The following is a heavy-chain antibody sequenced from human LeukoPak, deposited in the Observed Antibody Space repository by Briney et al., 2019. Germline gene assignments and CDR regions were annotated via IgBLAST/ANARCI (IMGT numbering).Heavy chain of an antibody. CDR2: IKEDGSEK. J-gene: IGHJ6*03. D-gene: IGHD3-10*01. CDR3: AKMGKTENHYGSGRFSYYYSMDV. Sequence: GGSLRLSCAASAFTFSDYWMTWVRQAPGKGLERVANIKEDGSEKYYVDSVRGRFTISRDNSKNTLYLQMNSLRAEDTAVYYCAKMGKTENHYGSGRFSYYYSMDVWGKGTTVTISS. V-gene: IGHV3-7*01. CDR1: AFTFSDYW.